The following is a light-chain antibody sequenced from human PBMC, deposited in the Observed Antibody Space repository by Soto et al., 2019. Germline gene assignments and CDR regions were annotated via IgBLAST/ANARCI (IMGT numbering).Light chain of an antibody. CDR1: QSVNSSY. Sequence: EIVLTQSPGTLSLSPGERVTLSCRARQSVNSSYLAWYQHKPGQAPRLLIHGASTRATGIPDRFSGSGSGTDFTLTIARLEPGDFAVYYCQQYGNSPQTLGQGTKVDIK. CDR3: QQYGNSPQT. CDR2: GAS. J-gene: IGKJ1*01. V-gene: IGKV3-20*01.